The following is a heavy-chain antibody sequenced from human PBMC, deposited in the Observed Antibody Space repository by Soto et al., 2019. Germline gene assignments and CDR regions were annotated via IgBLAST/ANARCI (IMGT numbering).Heavy chain of an antibody. CDR3: ARTQCYGRSFDY. Sequence: SETLSLTCTVSGGSISSGDYYWSWIRQPPGKGLEWIGYIYYSGSTNCNPSLKSRVTISLDTSKNQFSLELNSVTAADTAVYYCARTQCYGRSFDYWGQGTLVTVSS. CDR1: GGSISSGDYY. J-gene: IGHJ4*02. V-gene: IGHV4-30-4*01. D-gene: IGHD5-18*01. CDR2: IYYSGST.